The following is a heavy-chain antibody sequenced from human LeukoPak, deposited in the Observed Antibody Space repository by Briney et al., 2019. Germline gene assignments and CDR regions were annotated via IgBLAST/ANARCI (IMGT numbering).Heavy chain of an antibody. CDR2: IIPIFGTA. CDR3: ARDMGGVGSVDFDY. V-gene: IGHV1-69*05. CDR1: GGTFSSYA. J-gene: IGHJ4*02. D-gene: IGHD3-3*01. Sequence: ASVKVSCKASGGTFSSYAISWVRQAPGQGLEWMGGIIPIFGTANYAQKFQGRVTITTDESTSTAYMELSSLRSEDTAVYYCARDMGGVGSVDFDYWGQGTLVTVSS.